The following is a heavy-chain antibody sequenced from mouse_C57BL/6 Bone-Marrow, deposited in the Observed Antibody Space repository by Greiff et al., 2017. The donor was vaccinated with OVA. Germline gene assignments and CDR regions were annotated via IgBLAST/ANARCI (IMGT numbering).Heavy chain of an antibody. D-gene: IGHD1-1*01. CDR3: ARIDGYYGSRKAWFAY. CDR1: GFSLSTFGMG. V-gene: IGHV8-8*01. J-gene: IGHJ3*01. Sequence: QVTLKVCGPGILQPSQTLSLTCSFSGFSLSTFGMGVGWIRQPSGKGLEWLAHIWWDDDKYYNPALKSRLTISKDTSKNQVFLKIANVDTADTATYYCARIDGYYGSRKAWFAYWGQGTLVTVSA. CDR2: IWWDDDK.